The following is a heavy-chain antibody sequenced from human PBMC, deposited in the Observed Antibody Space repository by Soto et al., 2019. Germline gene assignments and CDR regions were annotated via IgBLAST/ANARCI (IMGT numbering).Heavy chain of an antibody. J-gene: IGHJ4*02. D-gene: IGHD5-12*01. Sequence: SETLSLTCTVSGGSISSYYWSWIRQPPGKGLEWIGYIYYSGSTNYNPSLKSRVTISVDTSKNQFSLKLSSVTAADTAVYYCGGGYETWGTFDYWGQGTLVTVSS. V-gene: IGHV4-59*01. CDR1: GGSISSYY. CDR2: IYYSGST. CDR3: GGGYETWGTFDY.